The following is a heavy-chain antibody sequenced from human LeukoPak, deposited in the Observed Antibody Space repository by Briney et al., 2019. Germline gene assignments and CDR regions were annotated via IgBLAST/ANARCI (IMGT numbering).Heavy chain of an antibody. CDR1: GGSISSSNW. CDR2: IYHSGST. J-gene: IGHJ6*03. D-gene: IGHD1-26*01. Sequence: SGTLSLTCAVSGGSISSSNWWSWVRQPPGKGLEWIGEIYHSGSTNYNPSLKSRVTISVDTSKNQFSLKLSSVTAADTAVYYCARERDLLYYYYMDVWGKGTTVTVSS. V-gene: IGHV4-4*02. CDR3: ARERDLLYYYYMDV.